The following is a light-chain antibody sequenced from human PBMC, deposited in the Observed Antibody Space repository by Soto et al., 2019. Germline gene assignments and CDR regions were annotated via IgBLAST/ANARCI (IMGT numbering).Light chain of an antibody. CDR3: SSYTSNSTWV. CDR1: SSDVGGYNY. Sequence: QSVLTQPASVSGSPGQSITISCTGTSSDVGGYNYMSWYQQHPGKAPKLMIYDVTNRPSGVSNRFSGSYSGNTASLTISGLQAEDEADYYCSSYTSNSTWVFGGGTKLTVL. CDR2: DVT. V-gene: IGLV2-14*03. J-gene: IGLJ3*02.